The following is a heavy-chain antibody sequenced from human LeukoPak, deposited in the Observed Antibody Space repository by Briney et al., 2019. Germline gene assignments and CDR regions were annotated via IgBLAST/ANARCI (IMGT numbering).Heavy chain of an antibody. D-gene: IGHD3-3*01. CDR3: ARATPRRLRFLEWGSYYYGMDV. V-gene: IGHV4-59*01. CDR1: GGSISSYY. CDR2: IYYSGST. Sequence: SETLSLTCTVSGGSISSYYWSWIRQPPGKGLEWIGYIYYSGSTNYNPSLKSRVTISVDTSKNQFSLKLSSVTAADTAVYYCARATPRRLRFLEWGSYYYGMDVWGQGTTDTVSS. J-gene: IGHJ6*02.